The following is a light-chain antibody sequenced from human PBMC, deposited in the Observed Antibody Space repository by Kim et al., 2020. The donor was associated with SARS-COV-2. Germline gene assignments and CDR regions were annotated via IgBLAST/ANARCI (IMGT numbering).Light chain of an antibody. Sequence: VGDRVSIYCRASQSICTYLNWYQHKPGKAPILLIYAASNLQSWVPSRFSGSGSGTDFTLTISSLQPEDFAAYYCQQSYTTPRAFTFGGGTKVDIK. CDR1: QSICTY. CDR3: QQSYTTPRAFT. CDR2: AAS. V-gene: IGKV1-39*01. J-gene: IGKJ4*01.